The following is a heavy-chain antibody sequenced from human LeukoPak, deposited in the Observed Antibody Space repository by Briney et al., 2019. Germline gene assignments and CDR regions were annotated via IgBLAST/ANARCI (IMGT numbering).Heavy chain of an antibody. CDR3: ARLADYGGNSYYFGY. J-gene: IGHJ4*02. CDR1: GDSINNYY. Sequence: SETLSLTCTVSGDSINNYYWSWIRQPPGKGLEWIGYIYTSGSTNYNPSLKSRVTISVDTSKNQFSLKLSSVTAADTAVYYCARLADYGGNSYYFGYWGQGTLVTVSS. V-gene: IGHV4-4*09. D-gene: IGHD4-23*01. CDR2: IYTSGST.